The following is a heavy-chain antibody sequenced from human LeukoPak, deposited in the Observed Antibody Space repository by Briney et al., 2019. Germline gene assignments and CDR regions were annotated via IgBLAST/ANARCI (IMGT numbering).Heavy chain of an antibody. J-gene: IGHJ3*02. CDR3: FGRGLDAFDI. CDR1: GGSISSYY. CDR2: IYYSGST. D-gene: IGHD2-15*01. V-gene: IGHV4-59*01. Sequence: PSETLSFTCTVSGGSISSYYWRWIRQPPGKGLEWIGYIYYSGSTNYNPSLKSRVTISVDTSKNQFSLKLSSVTAADTAVYYCFGRGLDAFDIWGQGTMVTVSS.